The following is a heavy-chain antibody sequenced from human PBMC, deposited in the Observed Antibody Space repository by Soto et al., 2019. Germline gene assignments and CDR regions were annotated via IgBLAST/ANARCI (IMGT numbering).Heavy chain of an antibody. Sequence: GGSLRLSCAASGFTVSNNHMSWVRQAPGKGLEWVAVIYTGGNTYYADSVRGRFTVSRDNSKNTLYLQMNSLRVEDTAVYYCAGDAQSALGPFSVVVPAWSYWGQGTLVTVSS. J-gene: IGHJ4*02. D-gene: IGHD2-2*01. CDR2: IYTGGNT. V-gene: IGHV3-66*01. CDR1: GFTVSNNH. CDR3: AGDAQSALGPFSVVVPAWSY.